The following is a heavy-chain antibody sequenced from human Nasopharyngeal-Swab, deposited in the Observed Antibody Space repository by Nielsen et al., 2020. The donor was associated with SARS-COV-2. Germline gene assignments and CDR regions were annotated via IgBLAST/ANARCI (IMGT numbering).Heavy chain of an antibody. J-gene: IGHJ4*02. V-gene: IGHV3-49*03. Sequence: GGSLRLSCTASGFTFGDYAMSWFRQAPGKGLEGVGFIRSKAYGGTTEYAASVKGRFTISRDDSKSIAYLQMNSLKTEDTAVYYCTREGKDYYDSSGYSHFDYWGQGTLVTVSS. CDR3: TREGKDYYDSSGYSHFDY. CDR2: IRSKAYGGTT. D-gene: IGHD3-22*01. CDR1: GFTFGDYA.